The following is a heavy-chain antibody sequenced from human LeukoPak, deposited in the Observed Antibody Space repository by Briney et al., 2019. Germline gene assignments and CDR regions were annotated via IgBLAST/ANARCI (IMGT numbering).Heavy chain of an antibody. CDR1: GFTFSSYS. D-gene: IGHD1-26*01. J-gene: IGHJ4*02. CDR2: ISSSSSYI. Sequence: GSLRLSCAASGFTFSSYSMNWVRQAPGKGLEWVSSISSSSSYIYYADSVKGRFTISRDNAKNSLYLQMNSLRAEDTAVYYCARVMSGLVGAINYWGQGTLVTVSS. CDR3: ARVMSGLVGAINY. V-gene: IGHV3-21*01.